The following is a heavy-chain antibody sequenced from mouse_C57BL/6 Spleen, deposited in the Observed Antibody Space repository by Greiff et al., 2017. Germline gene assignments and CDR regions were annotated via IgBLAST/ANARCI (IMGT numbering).Heavy chain of an antibody. J-gene: IGHJ2*01. CDR2: ISSGSSTI. CDR3: ARNGYYGSSYEGFDY. D-gene: IGHD1-1*01. CDR1: GFTFSDSG. V-gene: IGHV5-17*01. Sequence: EVKLMESGGGLVKPGGSLKLSCAASGFTFSDSGMHWVRQAPEKGLEWVAYISSGSSTIYYADTVKGRFTISRDNAKNTLFLQMTSLRSEDTAMYYCARNGYYGSSYEGFDYWGQGTTLTVSS.